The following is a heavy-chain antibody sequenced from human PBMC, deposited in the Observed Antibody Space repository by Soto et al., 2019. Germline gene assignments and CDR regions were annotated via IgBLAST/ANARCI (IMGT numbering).Heavy chain of an antibody. Sequence: GESLKISCNGSGYSFTSYWISWVLHMPGKGLEWMGRIDPSDSYTNYSPSFQGHVTISADKSISTAYLQWSSLKASDTAMYYCARQGLAAVNYYYGMDVWGQGTTVTVSS. CDR3: ARQGLAAVNYYYGMDV. CDR2: IDPSDSYT. CDR1: GYSFTSYW. J-gene: IGHJ6*02. V-gene: IGHV5-10-1*01. D-gene: IGHD6-13*01.